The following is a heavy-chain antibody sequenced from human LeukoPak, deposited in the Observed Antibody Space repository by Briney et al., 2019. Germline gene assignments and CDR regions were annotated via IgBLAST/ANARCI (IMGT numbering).Heavy chain of an antibody. CDR1: GGSISSYY. D-gene: IGHD3-3*01. CDR2: IYYSGST. V-gene: IGHV4-59*01. CDR3: ARDVWSGYLSNYYYYMDV. J-gene: IGHJ6*03. Sequence: SETLSLTRTVSGGSISSYYWSWIRQPPGKGLEWIGYIYYSGSTNYNPSLKSRVTISVDTSKNQFSLKLSSVTAADTAVYYCARDVWSGYLSNYYYYMDVWGKGTTVTVSS.